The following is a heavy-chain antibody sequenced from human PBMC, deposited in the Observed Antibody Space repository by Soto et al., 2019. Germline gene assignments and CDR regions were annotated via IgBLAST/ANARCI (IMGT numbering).Heavy chain of an antibody. J-gene: IGHJ3*01. CDR2: IKSKTDGGTT. CDR3: STRPGGRCPS. D-gene: IGHD3-16*01. V-gene: IGHV3-15*07. Sequence: GGSLRLSCAASGITFTNAWMNWVRQAPGKGLEWVGRIKSKTDGGTTDYAAPVKGRFILSRDDSKNTVYLQMNSLKTEDTAVYYCSTRPGGRCPSWGQGTMVTVSS. CDR1: GITFTNAW.